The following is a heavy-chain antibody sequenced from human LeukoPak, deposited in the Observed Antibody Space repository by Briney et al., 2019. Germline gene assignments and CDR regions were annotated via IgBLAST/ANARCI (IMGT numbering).Heavy chain of an antibody. Sequence: GGSLRLSCAASGFTFSSYAMSWVRQAPGKGLEWVSAISGSGGSTDYADSVKGRFTISRDNSKNTLYLQMNSLRAEDTAVYYCAKDGSAGWDWYFDLWGRGTLVTVSS. CDR3: AKDGSAGWDWYFDL. CDR1: GFTFSSYA. J-gene: IGHJ2*01. V-gene: IGHV3-23*01. D-gene: IGHD1-26*01. CDR2: ISGSGGST.